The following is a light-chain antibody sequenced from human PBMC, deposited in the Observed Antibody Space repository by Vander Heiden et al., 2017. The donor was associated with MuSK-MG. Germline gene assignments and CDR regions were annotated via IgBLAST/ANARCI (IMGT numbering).Light chain of an antibody. Sequence: DIQLTQSPSFLSASVGDRVTITCRASQGISSYLAWYQQKPGKAPNLLIYAASTLQSGVPSRFSGSGSGTEFTLTISSLQPEDFATYYCLQLTSYPVTFGPGTKVDIK. V-gene: IGKV1-9*01. CDR1: QGISSY. J-gene: IGKJ3*01. CDR2: AAS. CDR3: LQLTSYPVT.